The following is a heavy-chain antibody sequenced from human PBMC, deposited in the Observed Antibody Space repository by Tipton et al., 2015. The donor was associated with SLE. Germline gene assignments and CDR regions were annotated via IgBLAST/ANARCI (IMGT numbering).Heavy chain of an antibody. Sequence: QSGAEVKKPGASVKVSCKASGYTFTSYDINWVRQATGQGLEWMGWISGNNVNTNYAQKLQGRVTMTTDTSTSTAYMELRSLRSDDTAVYYCAFATVSDAFDAWGQGTMVTVSS. CDR1: GYTFTSYD. CDR2: ISGNNVNT. V-gene: IGHV1-18*01. CDR3: AFATVSDAFDA. D-gene: IGHD2-15*01. J-gene: IGHJ3*01.